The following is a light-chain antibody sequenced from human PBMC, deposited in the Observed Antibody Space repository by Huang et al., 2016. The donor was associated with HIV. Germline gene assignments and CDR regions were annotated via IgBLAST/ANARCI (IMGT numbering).Light chain of an antibody. Sequence: DIQMTQSPSSLSASVGDRVTITCRASQSITTYLNWYQQKPGKAPKLLIYAASSLQSVVPSRFSGSGSGTDFSLTIRSLQPEDFATYFCQPSSSHPPWTFGQGTKVEVK. V-gene: IGKV1-39*01. CDR1: QSITTY. CDR3: QPSSSHPPWT. CDR2: AAS. J-gene: IGKJ1*01.